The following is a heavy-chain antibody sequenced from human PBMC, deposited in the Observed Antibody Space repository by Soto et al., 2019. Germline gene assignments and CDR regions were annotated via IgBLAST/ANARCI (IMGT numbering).Heavy chain of an antibody. J-gene: IGHJ1*01. Sequence: QLVQSGAEVKKPGASVKGSCKASGYTFTSYNITWVRQAPGQGLEWMGWISPYNGRTMYAQSLKGSVTMTTDTSTTTVNLYLNSLTSDDTGVYYCARKAEYLGLGSYLLFQYWGQGSLVTVAS. D-gene: IGHD3-10*01. CDR1: GYTFTSYN. V-gene: IGHV1-18*01. CDR3: ARKAEYLGLGSYLLFQY. CDR2: ISPYNGRT.